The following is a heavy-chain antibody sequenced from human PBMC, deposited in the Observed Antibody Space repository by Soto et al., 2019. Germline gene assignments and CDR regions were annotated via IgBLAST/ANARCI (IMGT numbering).Heavy chain of an antibody. D-gene: IGHD6-6*01. CDR3: ARDRHNNFFDP. CDR1: GGSISSNY. V-gene: IGHV4-59*12. J-gene: IGHJ5*02. Sequence: TSETLSLTCIISGGSISSNYWSWLRQSPGRGLEWIGYVFHTGSTNYNPSLESRVAISLDTSRNQFSLTLHSVTAADTAIYYCARDRHNNFFDPWGQGTLVTVSS. CDR2: VFHTGST.